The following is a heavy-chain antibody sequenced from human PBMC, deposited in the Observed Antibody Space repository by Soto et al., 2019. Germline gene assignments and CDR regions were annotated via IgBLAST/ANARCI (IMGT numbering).Heavy chain of an antibody. CDR2: ISAYSVNT. CDR3: ARDRSSSDY. CDR1: GYTFSTYG. J-gene: IGHJ4*02. V-gene: IGHV1-18*01. Sequence: QVQMVQSGAEVKNPGAAVKVSCKASGYTFSTYGISWVRQAPGQGLEWMGWISAYSVNTNYAQNFQGRVTMTTDASTSTAYMELRSLRSDDTAVYYCARDRSSSDYWGQGTLVTVSS. D-gene: IGHD6-13*01.